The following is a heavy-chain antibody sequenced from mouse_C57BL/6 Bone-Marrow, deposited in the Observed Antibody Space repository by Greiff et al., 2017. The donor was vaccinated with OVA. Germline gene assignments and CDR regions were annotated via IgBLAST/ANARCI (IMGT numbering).Heavy chain of an antibody. CDR3: ARSGVTDGFAY. D-gene: IGHD2-1*01. CDR1: GYTFTDYY. V-gene: IGHV1-19*01. CDR2: INPYNGGT. J-gene: IGHJ3*01. Sequence: EVQLQQSGPVLVKPGASVKMSCKASGYTFTDYYMNWVKQSHGKSLEWIGVINPYNGGTSYNQKFKGKATLTVAKSSSTAYMELNSLTYEDSAVYYCARSGVTDGFAYWGQGTLVTVSA.